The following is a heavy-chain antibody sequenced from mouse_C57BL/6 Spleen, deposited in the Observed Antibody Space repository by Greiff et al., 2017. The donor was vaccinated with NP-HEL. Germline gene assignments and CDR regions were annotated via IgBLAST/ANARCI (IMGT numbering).Heavy chain of an antibody. CDR3: AKSYYGYDGYAMDY. Sequence: VQLQQSGPELVKPGASVKISCKASGYAFSSSWMNWVKQRPGKGLEWIGRIYPGDGDTNYNGKFKGKATLTAYKASSTAYMQLSSLTSEDSAVYFCAKSYYGYDGYAMDYWGQGASVTVSS. CDR1: GYAFSSSW. D-gene: IGHD2-2*01. J-gene: IGHJ4*01. V-gene: IGHV1-82*01. CDR2: IYPGDGDT.